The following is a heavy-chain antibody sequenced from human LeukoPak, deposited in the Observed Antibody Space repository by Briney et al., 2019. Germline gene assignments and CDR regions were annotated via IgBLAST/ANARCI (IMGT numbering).Heavy chain of an antibody. V-gene: IGHV7-4-1*02. CDR1: GYTFTSYA. CDR2: INTNTGNP. Sequence: ASVKVSCKASGYTFTSYAMNWVRQAPGQGLEWMGWINTNTGNPTYAQGFTGRFVFSLDTSVSTAYLQISSLKAEDTAVYYCARGGRLRYFDWLLRRGLTYNWFDPWGQGTLVTVSS. J-gene: IGHJ5*02. D-gene: IGHD3-9*01. CDR3: ARGGRLRYFDWLLRRGLTYNWFDP.